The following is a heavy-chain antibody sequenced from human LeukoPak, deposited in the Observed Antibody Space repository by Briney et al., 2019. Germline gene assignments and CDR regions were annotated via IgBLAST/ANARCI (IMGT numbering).Heavy chain of an antibody. Sequence: PGGSLRLSCAASGFTVSSNYMSWVRQAPGKGLEWVSVIYSGGSTYYADSVKGRFTISRDNSKNTLYLQMNSLRAEDTAVYYCATGSLKRGHSYGPHFDYWGQGTLVTVSS. D-gene: IGHD5-18*01. J-gene: IGHJ4*02. CDR3: ATGSLKRGHSYGPHFDY. CDR2: IYSGGST. CDR1: GFTVSSNY. V-gene: IGHV3-53*01.